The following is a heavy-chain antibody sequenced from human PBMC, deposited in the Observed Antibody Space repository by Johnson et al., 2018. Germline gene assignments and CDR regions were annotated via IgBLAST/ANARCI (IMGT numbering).Heavy chain of an antibody. CDR2: IYYSGST. Sequence: VQLQESGPGLVKPSETLSLTCTVSGGSISGYYWTWIRQPPGKELEWIGFIYYSGSTHYTPSLRGRVTISVDTSKNQFSLKLTSVPAADTAVYYCARAVAGAAEYFQHWGQGTLVTVSS. D-gene: IGHD6-19*01. CDR3: ARAVAGAAEYFQH. V-gene: IGHV4-59*01. J-gene: IGHJ1*01. CDR1: GGSISGYY.